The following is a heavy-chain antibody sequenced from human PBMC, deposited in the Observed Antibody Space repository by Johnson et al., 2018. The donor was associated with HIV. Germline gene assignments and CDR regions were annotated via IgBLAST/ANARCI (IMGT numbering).Heavy chain of an antibody. Sequence: VQLVESGGGLVQPGGSLRLSCAASGFTFSSYWMSWVRQAPGKGLEWVANIKQDGSEKYYVDSVKGRFTISRDNARNSLYLQMNSLRAEDTAVYYCARESTQTVVQAIGGAFDIWGQGTMVTVSS. J-gene: IGHJ3*02. D-gene: IGHD3-16*01. CDR2: IKQDGSEK. CDR1: GFTFSSYW. CDR3: ARESTQTVVQAIGGAFDI. V-gene: IGHV3-7*01.